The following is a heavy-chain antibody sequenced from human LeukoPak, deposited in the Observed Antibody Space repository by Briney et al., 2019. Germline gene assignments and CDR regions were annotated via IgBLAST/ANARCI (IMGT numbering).Heavy chain of an antibody. V-gene: IGHV4-59*01. Sequence: SETLSLTCIVSGGFLSSYYWNWIRQPPGKGLEWIGNIFYRGATNYNPSLKSRVTMSVDTSKNQFPLKLYSVTAADTAMYYCARARDWSAGSWFDRWGQGILVTVSS. CDR3: ARARDWSAGSWFDR. J-gene: IGHJ5*02. CDR2: IFYRGAT. D-gene: IGHD3/OR15-3a*01. CDR1: GGFLSSYY.